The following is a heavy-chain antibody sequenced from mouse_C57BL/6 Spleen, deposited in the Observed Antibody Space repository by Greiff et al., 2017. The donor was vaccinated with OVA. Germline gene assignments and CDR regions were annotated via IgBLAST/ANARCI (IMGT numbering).Heavy chain of an antibody. Sequence: EVQLQQSGTVLARPGASVKMSCKTSGYTFTSYWMHWVKQRPGPGLEWIGAIYPGNSDTSYNQKFKGKAKLTAVTSASTAYMELSSLTNEDSAVYYCTRCGLLLTYFDYWGQGTTLTVSS. CDR3: TRCGLLLTYFDY. V-gene: IGHV1-5*01. CDR2: IYPGNSDT. CDR1: GYTFTSYW. D-gene: IGHD1-1*01. J-gene: IGHJ2*01.